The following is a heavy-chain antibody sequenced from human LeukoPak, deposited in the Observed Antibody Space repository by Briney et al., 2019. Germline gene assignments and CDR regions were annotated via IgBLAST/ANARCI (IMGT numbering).Heavy chain of an antibody. Sequence: SVKVSFKSSGGTFSSYALSWVRQAPGQGLEWMGGIIAMFGTRSYAQKFQGRLTITADESTRTAYMELSSLRSADTAVYYCARGDTMLRREWYFDLWGRGTLFTVSS. CDR1: GGTFSSYA. V-gene: IGHV1-69*13. CDR3: ARGDTMLRREWYFDL. J-gene: IGHJ2*01. CDR2: IIAMFGTR. D-gene: IGHD3-10*01.